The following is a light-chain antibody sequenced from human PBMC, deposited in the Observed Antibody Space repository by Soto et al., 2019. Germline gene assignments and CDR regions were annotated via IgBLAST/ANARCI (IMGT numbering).Light chain of an antibody. CDR3: CSYAGRKVI. V-gene: IGLV2-23*02. J-gene: IGLJ2*01. CDR1: SSDVGSQNL. CDR2: EVT. Sequence: QSALTQPASVSVSPGQSITISCTGTSSDVGSQNLVSWYQQHPAKAPQLLIYEVTKRPSGVSTRFSGSKSGNTASLTISGLQPEDEADYYCCSYAGRKVIFGGGTKLTVL.